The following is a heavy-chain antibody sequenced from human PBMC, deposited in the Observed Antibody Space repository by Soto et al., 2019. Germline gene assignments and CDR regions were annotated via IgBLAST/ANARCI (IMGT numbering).Heavy chain of an antibody. CDR2: VIPSIESP. J-gene: IGHJ4*02. Sequence: QVQLVQSGAEVKKPGSSVQVSCKASGGTFTTYSFIWVRQAPGQGLEWLGSVIPSIESPNYAQKFQDRGTISADAATRTAFLELSSLRSADTAGYCCARGSEEWHKRGAFDAWGQGNRVTVSS. V-gene: IGHV1-69*18. D-gene: IGHD3-3*01. CDR3: ARGSEEWHKRGAFDA. CDR1: GGTFTTYS.